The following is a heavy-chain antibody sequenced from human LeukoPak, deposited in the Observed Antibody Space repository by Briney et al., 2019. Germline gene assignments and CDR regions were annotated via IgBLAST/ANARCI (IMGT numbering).Heavy chain of an antibody. CDR1: GFTFSNYA. CDR2: MYGCGGST. D-gene: IGHD3-22*01. Sequence: PGGSLRLSCAASGFTFSNYAMNWVRQAPGKGLEWVSAMYGCGGSTYYADSVKGRFTISRDNSKNTLYLQMNRLRADDTAVFYCAKDRRSSTVVVITTFDYWGQGTLVTVSS. J-gene: IGHJ4*02. CDR3: AKDRRSSTVVVITTFDY. V-gene: IGHV3-23*01.